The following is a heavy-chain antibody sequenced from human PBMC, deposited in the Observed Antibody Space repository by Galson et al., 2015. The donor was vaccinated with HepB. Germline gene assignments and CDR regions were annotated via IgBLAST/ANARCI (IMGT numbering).Heavy chain of an antibody. CDR2: INQDGSSK. CDR3: ARRISLVRGIITKPDYYYGMDV. D-gene: IGHD3-10*01. CDR1: GFTFSSYW. Sequence: SLRLSCAASGFTFSSYWMNWVRQAPGKGLEWVVHINQDGSSKYYVDSVKGRFSISRDNAKDSVYLELDRLRAEDTAVYYCARRISLVRGIITKPDYYYGMDVWGQGTTVTVAS. V-gene: IGHV3-7*03. J-gene: IGHJ6*02.